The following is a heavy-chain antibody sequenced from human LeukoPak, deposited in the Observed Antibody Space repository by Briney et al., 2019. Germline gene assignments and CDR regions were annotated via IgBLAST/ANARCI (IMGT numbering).Heavy chain of an antibody. CDR3: ARWFGCYYYYMDV. V-gene: IGHV4-4*09. CDR1: GGSISSYY. J-gene: IGHJ6*03. CDR2: IYTSGST. D-gene: IGHD3-16*01. Sequence: SETLSLTCTVSGGSISSYYWSWIRQPPGKGLEWIGYIYTSGSTIYNPSLKSRVTISVDTSKNQFSLRLSSVTAADTAVYYCARWFGCYYYYMDVWGKGTTVTVSS.